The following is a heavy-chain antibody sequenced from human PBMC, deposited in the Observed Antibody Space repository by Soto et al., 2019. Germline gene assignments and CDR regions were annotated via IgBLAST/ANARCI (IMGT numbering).Heavy chain of an antibody. CDR3: ARWLGYGPHFDY. J-gene: IGHJ4*02. CDR1: GGSISSGDYY. CDR2: IYYSGST. Sequence: QVQLQESGPGLVKPSQTLSLTCTVSGGSISSGDYYWSWIRQPLGKGLEWIGYIYYSGSTYYNPSLKSRVTISVDTSKNQSSLKLSSVTAADTAVYYCARWLGYGPHFDYWGQGTLVTVSS. D-gene: IGHD5-12*01. V-gene: IGHV4-30-4*01.